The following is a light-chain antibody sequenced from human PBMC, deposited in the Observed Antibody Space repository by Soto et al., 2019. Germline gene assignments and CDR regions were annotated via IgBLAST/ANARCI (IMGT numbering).Light chain of an antibody. CDR1: SGHSSYI. CDR2: LEGSGSY. V-gene: IGLV4-60*02. CDR3: ETWDFNTRV. J-gene: IGLJ3*02. Sequence: QPVLPQSSSASASLGSSVKLTCTLSSGHSSYIIAWHQQQPGKAPRYLMKLEGSGSYNKGSGVPDRFSGSSSGADRYLTISNLQFEDEADYYCETWDFNTRVFGGGTQLTVL.